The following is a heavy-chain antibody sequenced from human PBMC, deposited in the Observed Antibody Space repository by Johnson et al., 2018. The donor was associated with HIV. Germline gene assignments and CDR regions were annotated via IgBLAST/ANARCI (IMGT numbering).Heavy chain of an antibody. V-gene: IGHV3-30-3*01. CDR2: VPDDGDNK. CDR3: VGEGRYSSYDPLKRNAFDI. Sequence: GGGVVQPGRSLRLSCAASEFTFSNYAMHWVRQAPGKGLEWVAVVPDDGDNKYYADSVKGRFTISRDNAKNSLYLQMDSLRAEDAAVYFCVGEGRYSSYDPLKRNAFDIWGQGTVVTVSS. D-gene: IGHD5-12*01. J-gene: IGHJ3*02. CDR1: EFTFSNYA.